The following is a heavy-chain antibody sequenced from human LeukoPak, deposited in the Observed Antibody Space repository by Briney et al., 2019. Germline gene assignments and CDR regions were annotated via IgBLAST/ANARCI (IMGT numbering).Heavy chain of an antibody. CDR3: ATSRTYYDSSGVFDY. D-gene: IGHD3-22*01. CDR1: GGSISSNY. V-gene: IGHV4-4*09. CDR2: IYTSGST. Sequence: SETLSLTCTVSGGSISSNYWSWIRQPPGKGLEWIGYIYTSGSTNYNPFLKSRVTISVDTSKDQFSLKLRSVTAADTAVYYCATSRTYYDSSGVFDYWGQGTLVTVSS. J-gene: IGHJ4*02.